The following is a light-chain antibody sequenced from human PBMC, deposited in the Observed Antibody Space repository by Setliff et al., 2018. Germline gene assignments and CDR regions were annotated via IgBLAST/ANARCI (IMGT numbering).Light chain of an antibody. Sequence: QSVLTQPPSVSGAPGQRVIISCTGSSSNIGAGYDVHWYQQLPGTAPKLLIYGNSNRPSGVPDRFSGSKSGTSASLAITGLQAEDEADYYCQSYDSSLSVSVVFGGGTKVTVL. CDR1: SSNIGAGYD. V-gene: IGLV1-40*01. CDR3: QSYDSSLSVSVV. CDR2: GNS. J-gene: IGLJ2*01.